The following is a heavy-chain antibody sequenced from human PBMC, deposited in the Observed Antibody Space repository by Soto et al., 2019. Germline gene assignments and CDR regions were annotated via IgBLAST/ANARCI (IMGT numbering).Heavy chain of an antibody. D-gene: IGHD2-15*01. J-gene: IGHJ6*02. CDR1: GGSISSGGYY. V-gene: IGHV4-31*03. Sequence: LSLTCTVSGGSISSGGYYWSWIRQHPGKGLEWIGYIYYSGSTYYNPSLKSRVTISVDTSKNQFSLKLSSVTAADTAVYYCARDLAGGEKNYYGMDVWGQGTTVTVSS. CDR3: ARDLAGGEKNYYGMDV. CDR2: IYYSGST.